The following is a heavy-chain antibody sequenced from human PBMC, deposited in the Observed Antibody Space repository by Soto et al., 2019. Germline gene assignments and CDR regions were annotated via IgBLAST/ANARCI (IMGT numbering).Heavy chain of an antibody. J-gene: IGHJ4*02. Sequence: GGSLRLSCVASGFTFSNYAMTWVRRAPGKGLEWVSAISDSGVNTYYADAVTGRFSISRDNSKNTLYLHMISLRADDTAVYYCAKELLVGRAAVYFDYWGQGTLVTVSS. CDR2: ISDSGVNT. CDR1: GFTFSNYA. CDR3: AKELLVGRAAVYFDY. V-gene: IGHV3-23*01. D-gene: IGHD3-10*01.